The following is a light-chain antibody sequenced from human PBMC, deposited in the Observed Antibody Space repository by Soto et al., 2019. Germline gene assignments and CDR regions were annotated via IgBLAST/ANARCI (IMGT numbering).Light chain of an antibody. CDR1: KNDVGFYDF. CDR3: KSYAASNTYV. V-gene: IGLV2-8*01. J-gene: IGLJ1*01. Sequence: QSVLTQPPSASGSPGQSVTISCTGTKNDVGFYDFVSWYQHHPGKAPRLIIYEVVQRPSGVPDRFSGSKSGNTASLTVSGLQAADEADYFCKSYAASNTYVFGSGTKVTVL. CDR2: EVV.